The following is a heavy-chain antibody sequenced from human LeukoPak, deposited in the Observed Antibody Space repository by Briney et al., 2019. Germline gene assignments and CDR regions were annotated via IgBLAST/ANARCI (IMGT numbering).Heavy chain of an antibody. V-gene: IGHV3-23*01. D-gene: IGHD2-2*01. J-gene: IGHJ5*02. CDR1: GLTFSSYA. Sequence: QTGGSLRLSCAASGLTFSSYAMSWVRQAPGKGLEWVSAISGSGGSTYYADSVKGRFTISRDNSKNTLYLQMNSLRAEDTAVYYCAKGRLGYCSSTSCLSSPWGQGTLVTVSS. CDR2: ISGSGGST. CDR3: AKGRLGYCSSTSCLSSP.